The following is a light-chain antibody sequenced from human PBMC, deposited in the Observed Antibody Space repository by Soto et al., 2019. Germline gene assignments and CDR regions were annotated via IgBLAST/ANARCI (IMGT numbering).Light chain of an antibody. CDR2: AAS. Sequence: DIQMTQSPSSQSASVGDRVTITCRASQSINSYLNWYQQKPGKAPKIMIYAASSLQSGVPSRFSGSGSETDFALTITSLQPDDFATYYCQQSFSTPRTFGHGTRVDI. CDR1: QSINSY. CDR3: QQSFSTPRT. J-gene: IGKJ1*01. V-gene: IGKV1-39*01.